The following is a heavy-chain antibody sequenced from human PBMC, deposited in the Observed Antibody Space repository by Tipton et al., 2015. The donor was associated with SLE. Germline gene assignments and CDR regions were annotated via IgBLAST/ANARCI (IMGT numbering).Heavy chain of an antibody. CDR3: ARGGECTNGVCYLNYFDP. J-gene: IGHJ5*02. CDR2: INHSGST. D-gene: IGHD2-8*01. Sequence: LRLSCAVYGGSFSGYYWSWIRQPPGKGLEWIGEINHSGSTNYNPSLKSRVTISVDTSKNQFSLKLSSVTAADTAVYYCARGGECTNGVCYLNYFDPWGQGTLVTVSS. CDR1: GGSFSGYY. V-gene: IGHV4-34*01.